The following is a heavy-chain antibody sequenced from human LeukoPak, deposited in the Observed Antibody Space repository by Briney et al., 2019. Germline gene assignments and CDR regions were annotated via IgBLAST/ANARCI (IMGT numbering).Heavy chain of an antibody. V-gene: IGHV3-74*01. CDR3: ARDGGSGSYYYYYYGMDV. D-gene: IGHD3-10*01. J-gene: IGHJ6*02. CDR2: INSDGSST. CDR1: GLTVSRNC. Sequence: PGGSLRLSCAASGLTVSRNCMSWVRQAPGKGLVWVSRINSDGSSTSYADSVKGRFTISRDNAKNTLYLQMNSLRAEDTAVYYCARDGGSGSYYYYYYGMDVWGQGTTVTVSS.